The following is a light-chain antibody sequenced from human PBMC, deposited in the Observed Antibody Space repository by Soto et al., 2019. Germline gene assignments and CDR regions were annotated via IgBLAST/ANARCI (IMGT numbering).Light chain of an antibody. V-gene: IGKV3-20*01. CDR1: QTVRNNY. Sequence: EIVLTQSPGTLSLSPGERATLSCRASQTVRNNYLAWYQQKPGQAPRLLIYDASSRATGIPARFSGGGSGTDFTLTISRLEPEDFAVYYCQQFSSYQLTFGGGTKVDI. CDR3: QQFSSYQLT. CDR2: DAS. J-gene: IGKJ4*01.